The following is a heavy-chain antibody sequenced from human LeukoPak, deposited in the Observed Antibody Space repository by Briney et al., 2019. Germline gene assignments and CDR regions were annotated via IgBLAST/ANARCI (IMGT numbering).Heavy chain of an antibody. V-gene: IGHV5-51*01. D-gene: IGHD3-22*01. Sequence: GESLKISCKGSGYSFTSYWIGWVRQMPGKGLEWMGIIYPGDSDTRYSPSFQGQVTISADKSISTAYLQWSSLKASDTAMYYCARLYYYDSSGYYYPTYYYYCMDVWGKGTTVTVSS. CDR1: GYSFTSYW. CDR2: IYPGDSDT. CDR3: ARLYYYDSSGYYYPTYYYYCMDV. J-gene: IGHJ6*03.